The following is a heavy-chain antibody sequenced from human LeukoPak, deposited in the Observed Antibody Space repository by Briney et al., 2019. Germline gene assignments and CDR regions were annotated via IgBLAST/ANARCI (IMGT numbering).Heavy chain of an antibody. CDR1: GFTFSSFS. D-gene: IGHD2-15*01. V-gene: IGHV3-21*01. J-gene: IGHJ6*04. CDR2: ISRGSGDI. Sequence: GGSLRLSCGGFGFTFSSFSLSWVRQAPGKGLEWVAGISRGSGDIFYRDSVKGRFTISRDNAKNTLYLQMNSLRAEDTAMYYCARAFSSGARRPLDVWGKGTTLTVSS. CDR3: ARAFSSGARRPLDV.